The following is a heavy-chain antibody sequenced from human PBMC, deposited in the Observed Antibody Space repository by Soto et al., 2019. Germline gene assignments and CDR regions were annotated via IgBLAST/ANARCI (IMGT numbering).Heavy chain of an antibody. CDR1: GGSISSGDYY. V-gene: IGHV4-30-4*01. CDR3: ARDRGQWLPYNWFDP. Sequence: QVQLQESGPGLVKPSQTLSLTCTVSGGSISSGDYYWSWIRQPPGKGLEWIGYIYYSGSTYYNPSLKSRVTRSVDTSKNQFSRKLSSVTAAYTAVYYCARDRGQWLPYNWFDPWGQGTLVTVSS. CDR2: IYYSGST. J-gene: IGHJ5*02. D-gene: IGHD5-12*01.